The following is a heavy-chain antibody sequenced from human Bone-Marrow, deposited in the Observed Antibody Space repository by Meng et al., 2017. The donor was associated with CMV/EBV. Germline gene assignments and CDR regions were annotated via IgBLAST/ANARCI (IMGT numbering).Heavy chain of an antibody. J-gene: IGHJ2*01. Sequence: GGSLRLSCVGSGFTFSNYAMHWIRQAPGKGLEWVAVISYDGSKEYYGDSVKGRFTISRDNSKNTLYLQMNSLTTEDTAVYSCARDRDFGVVIGANWYFDLWARGTLVTVSS. CDR2: ISYDGSKE. CDR3: ARDRDFGVVIGANWYFDL. V-gene: IGHV3-30*04. D-gene: IGHD3-3*01. CDR1: GFTFSNYA.